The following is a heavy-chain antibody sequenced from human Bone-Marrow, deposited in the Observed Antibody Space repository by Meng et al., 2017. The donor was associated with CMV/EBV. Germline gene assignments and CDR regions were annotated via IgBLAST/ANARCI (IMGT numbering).Heavy chain of an antibody. CDR1: GLSLSTSGMR. D-gene: IGHD6-19*01. CDR2: IDWDDDK. CDR3: ARSIAVAPGYYYCMDV. V-gene: IGHV2-70D*14. Sequence: SGPTLVKPTPTLTLTCTFSGLSLSTSGMRVSWIRQPPGKALEWLARIDWDDDKFYSTSLKTRLTISKDTSKNQVVLTMTNMDPVDTATYYCARSIAVAPGYYYCMDVWGQGTTVTVSS. J-gene: IGHJ6*02.